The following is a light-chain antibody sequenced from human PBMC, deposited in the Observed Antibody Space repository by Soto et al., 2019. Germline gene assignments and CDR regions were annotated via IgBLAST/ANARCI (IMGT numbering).Light chain of an antibody. J-gene: IGLJ1*01. V-gene: IGLV2-14*01. Sequence: QSALTQPASVSGSPGQSITISCTGTSSDVGGSNYVSWYQQHPGKAPKLMIYDVSNRPSGVSNRFSGSKSGNTASLTISGLQAEDEADYYRGSYTSSSTLYVFGTGTQLTVL. CDR1: SSDVGGSNY. CDR2: DVS. CDR3: GSYTSSSTLYV.